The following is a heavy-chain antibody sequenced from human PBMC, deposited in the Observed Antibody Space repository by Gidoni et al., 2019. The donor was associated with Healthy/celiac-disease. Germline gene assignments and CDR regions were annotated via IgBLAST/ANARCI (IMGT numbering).Heavy chain of an antibody. D-gene: IGHD3-9*01. CDR1: GYTFTGYY. CDR2: INPNSGGT. Sequence: QVQLVQSGAEVKKPGASVKVSCKASGYTFTGYYMHWVRQAPGQGLEWMGWINPNSGGTNYAQKFQGRVTMTRDTSISTAYMELSRLRSDDTAVYYCARDYDILTGPIYYFDYWGQGTLVTVSS. J-gene: IGHJ4*02. CDR3: ARDYDILTGPIYYFDY. V-gene: IGHV1-2*02.